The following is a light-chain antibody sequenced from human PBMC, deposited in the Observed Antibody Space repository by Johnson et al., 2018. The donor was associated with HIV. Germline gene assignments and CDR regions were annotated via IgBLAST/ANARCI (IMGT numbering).Light chain of an antibody. CDR1: SSNIGNNY. CDR2: ENN. J-gene: IGLJ1*01. V-gene: IGLV1-51*02. CDR3: GTWDSSLSVYV. Sequence: QSVLTQPPSVSAAPGQKVTISCSGSSSNIGNNYVSWYQQLPGTAPKLLIYENNKRPSWIPDRFSGSKSGKSATLAITGLQTGDEADYYCGTWDSSLSVYVFATGTQVIVL.